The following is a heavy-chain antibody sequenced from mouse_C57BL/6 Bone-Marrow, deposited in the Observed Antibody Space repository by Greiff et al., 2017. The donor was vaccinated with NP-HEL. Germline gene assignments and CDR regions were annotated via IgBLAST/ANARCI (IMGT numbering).Heavy chain of an antibody. D-gene: IGHD4-1*01. V-gene: IGHV5-12*01. CDR1: GFTFSDYY. CDR3: ARRTGTLFFDY. Sequence: EVKLMESGGGLVQPGGSLKLSCAASGFTFSDYYMYWVRQTPEKRLEWVAYISNCGGSTYYPDTVKGRFTITRDNAKNTLYLQMSRLKSEDTAMYYCARRTGTLFFDYWGKGTTLTVSS. J-gene: IGHJ2*01. CDR2: ISNCGGST.